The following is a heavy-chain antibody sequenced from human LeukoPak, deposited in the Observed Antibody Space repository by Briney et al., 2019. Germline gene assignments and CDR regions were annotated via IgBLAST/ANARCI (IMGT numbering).Heavy chain of an antibody. CDR2: ISGSGGST. D-gene: IGHD1-7*01. Sequence: GGSLRLSCAASGCTFSSYAMSWVRQAPGKGLEWVSAISGSGGSTYYADSVKGRFTISRDNSKNTLYLQRNSLRAEDTAVYYCATLANWNLLDYWGQGTLVTVSS. CDR3: ATLANWNLLDY. V-gene: IGHV3-23*01. J-gene: IGHJ4*02. CDR1: GCTFSSYA.